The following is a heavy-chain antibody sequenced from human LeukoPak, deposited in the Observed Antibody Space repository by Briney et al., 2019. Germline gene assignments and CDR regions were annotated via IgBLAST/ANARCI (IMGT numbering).Heavy chain of an antibody. D-gene: IGHD6-19*01. CDR1: GYTFTGYY. J-gene: IGHJ4*02. Sequence: ASVKFSCKASGYTFTGYYMHWVRQAPGQGLEWMGWINPNSGGTNYAQKFQGRVTMTRDRSISTAYMEVSRLRSDETAVYYCARSPMAVAGGIDYWGQGTLVTVSS. V-gene: IGHV1-2*02. CDR3: ARSPMAVAGGIDY. CDR2: INPNSGGT.